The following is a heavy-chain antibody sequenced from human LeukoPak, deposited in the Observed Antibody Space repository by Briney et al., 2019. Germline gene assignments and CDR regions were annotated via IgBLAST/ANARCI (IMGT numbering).Heavy chain of an antibody. CDR1: GGSISSGDYY. V-gene: IGHV4-39*07. Sequence: PSQTLSLTCTVSGGSISSGDYYWGWIRQPPGKGLEWIGSIYHSGSTYYNPSLKSRVTISVDTSKNQFSLKLSSVTAADTAVYYCAGLGVTYYYDSSGSYYFDYWGQGTLVTVSS. CDR3: AGLGVTYYYDSSGSYYFDY. J-gene: IGHJ4*02. CDR2: IYHSGST. D-gene: IGHD3-22*01.